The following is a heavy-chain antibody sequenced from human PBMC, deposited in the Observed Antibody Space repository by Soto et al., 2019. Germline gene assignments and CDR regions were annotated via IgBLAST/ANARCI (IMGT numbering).Heavy chain of an antibody. CDR3: TTDDPINKY. CDR1: GFTSSNAW. V-gene: IGHV3-15*01. J-gene: IGHJ4*02. CDR2: IKNKPDGGTT. Sequence: GGSLRLSCAASGFTSSNAWMSWVRQAPGKGLEWVGRIKNKPDGGTTDYAAPVKGRFAISRDDSKNTLYLQMNSLKTEDTALYYCTTDDPINKYWGQGTLVTVSS.